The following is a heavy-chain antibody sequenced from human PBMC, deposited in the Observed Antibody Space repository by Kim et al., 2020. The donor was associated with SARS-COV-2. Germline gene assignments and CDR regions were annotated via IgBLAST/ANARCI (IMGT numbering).Heavy chain of an antibody. CDR2: ISAYNGNT. CDR3: ARDQANGGSYDGDFDY. V-gene: IGHV1-18*01. CDR1: GYTFTSYG. Sequence: ASVNVSCKASGYTFTSYGISWVRQAPGQGLEWMGWISAYNGNTNYAQKLQGRVTMTTDTSTSTAYMELRSLRSDDTAVYYCARDQANGGSYDGDFDYWGQGTLITVSS. D-gene: IGHD1-26*01. J-gene: IGHJ4*02.